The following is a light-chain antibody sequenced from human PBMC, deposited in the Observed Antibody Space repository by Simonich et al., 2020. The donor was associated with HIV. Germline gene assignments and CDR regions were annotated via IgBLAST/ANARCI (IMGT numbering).Light chain of an antibody. CDR2: GAS. Sequence: EIVMTQSPATLSVSPGERATLSCRASQSVSSNLAWYQQKPGQAPRLLIYGASTRATGIPDMFSGSGSGTDFTLTISRLEPEDFAVYYCQQYGSSPTFGPGTKVDIK. CDR3: QQYGSSPT. V-gene: IGKV3-20*01. CDR1: QSVSSN. J-gene: IGKJ3*01.